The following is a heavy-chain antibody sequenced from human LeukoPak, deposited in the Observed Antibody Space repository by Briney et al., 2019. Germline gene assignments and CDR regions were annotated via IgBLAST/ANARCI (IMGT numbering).Heavy chain of an antibody. D-gene: IGHD3-10*01. V-gene: IGHV4-61*02. CDR3: ARDRERGMVRGILDY. CDR1: GGSISSGNYY. CDR2: IYTSGST. J-gene: IGHJ4*02. Sequence: SETLSLTCTVSGGSISSGNYYWRWIRQPAGKGLEWIGRIYTSGSTNYNPSLKSRVTISLDSSKNQFALKLKSVTAADTAVYYCARDRERGMVRGILDYWGQGTLVTVSS.